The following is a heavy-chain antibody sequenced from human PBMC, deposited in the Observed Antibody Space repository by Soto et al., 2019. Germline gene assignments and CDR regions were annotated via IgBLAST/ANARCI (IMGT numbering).Heavy chain of an antibody. D-gene: IGHD3-10*01. Sequence: GGSLRLSCVVSGFTLSSRWMHWVRQTPGKGLVWVSRIKTDGTITNYADSVKGRFTISRENAKNSLYLQMNSLRAGDTAVYYCARAPHITRGAFDIWGQGTMVTVSS. J-gene: IGHJ3*02. V-gene: IGHV3-74*01. CDR2: IKTDGTIT. CDR3: ARAPHITRGAFDI. CDR1: GFTLSSRW.